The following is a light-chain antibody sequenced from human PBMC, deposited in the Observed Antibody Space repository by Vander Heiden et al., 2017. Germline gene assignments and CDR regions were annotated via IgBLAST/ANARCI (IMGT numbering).Light chain of an antibody. J-gene: IGLJ2*01. CDR2: ETN. Sequence: QSMLTQPPSLCAARGQRVTISCAGSSSNIGRNFVTWYQQFQGTAPKLLIYETNKRPSGIPDRFSGSKSGTSATLAITGLQTEDEADYYCGTWDSSMDNARIFGGGTKLTVL. V-gene: IGLV1-51*02. CDR1: SSNIGRNF. CDR3: GTWDSSMDNARI.